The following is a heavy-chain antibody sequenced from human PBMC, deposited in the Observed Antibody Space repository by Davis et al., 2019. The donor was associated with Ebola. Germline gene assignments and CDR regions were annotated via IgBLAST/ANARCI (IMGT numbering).Heavy chain of an antibody. D-gene: IGHD3-16*01. Sequence: PSETLSLTCTVSDASISGHYWNWFRQPPGKGLEWIGFISGSGRTSYNPSLKSRVTISADTSKNQFSLNLRSVTPADTAVYYCVRFGRGAYWGQGTLVTVSS. CDR2: ISGSGRT. CDR3: VRFGRGAY. CDR1: DASISGHY. J-gene: IGHJ4*02. V-gene: IGHV4-59*11.